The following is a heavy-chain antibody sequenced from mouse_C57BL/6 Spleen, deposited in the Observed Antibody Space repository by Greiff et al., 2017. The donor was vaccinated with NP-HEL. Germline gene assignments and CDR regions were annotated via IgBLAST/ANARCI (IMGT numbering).Heavy chain of an antibody. Sequence: EVQVVESGGGLVKPGGSLKLSCAASGFTFSSYAMSWVRQTPEKRLEWVATISDGGSYTYYPDNVKGRFTISRDNAKNNLYLQMSHLKSEDTAMYYCARFITTVYYFDYWGQGTTLTVSS. CDR3: ARFITTVYYFDY. CDR2: ISDGGSYT. CDR1: GFTFSSYA. J-gene: IGHJ2*01. V-gene: IGHV5-4*01. D-gene: IGHD1-1*01.